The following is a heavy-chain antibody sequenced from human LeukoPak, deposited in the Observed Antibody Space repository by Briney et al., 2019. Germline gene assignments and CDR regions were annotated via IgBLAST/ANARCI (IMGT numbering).Heavy chain of an antibody. CDR3: PRSRPTYYYDSSGTNFDY. CDR1: GGSLSSYY. J-gene: IGHJ4*02. D-gene: IGHD3-22*01. V-gene: IGHV4-59*08. CDR2: IYYSGST. Sequence: KPSETLSLPCTVSGGSLSSYYWGWVRQPPGKGLEWIGYIYYSGSTNYNPSLKSRVTISVDTSKNQFSLKLSSVTAADTAVYYCPRSRPTYYYDSSGTNFDYWGQGTLVTISS.